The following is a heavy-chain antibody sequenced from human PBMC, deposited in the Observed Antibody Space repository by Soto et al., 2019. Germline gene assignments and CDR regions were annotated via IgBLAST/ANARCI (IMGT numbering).Heavy chain of an antibody. D-gene: IGHD2-8*01. Sequence: GASVKVSWKASGYTFTSYAMHWVRQAPGQRLEWMGWINAGNGNTKYSQKFQGRVTITRDTSASTAYMELSSLRSEDTAVYYCARDLIVLMVYAIEDYHYGMAVWGQGTTVTVSS. CDR1: GYTFTSYA. CDR3: ARDLIVLMVYAIEDYHYGMAV. J-gene: IGHJ6*02. V-gene: IGHV1-3*01. CDR2: INAGNGNT.